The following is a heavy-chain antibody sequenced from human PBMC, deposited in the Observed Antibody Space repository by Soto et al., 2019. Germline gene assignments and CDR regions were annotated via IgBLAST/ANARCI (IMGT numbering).Heavy chain of an antibody. V-gene: IGHV3-64D*06. CDR2: ISSNGGST. Sequence: GGSLRLSCSASGFTFSSYAMHWVRQAPGKGMEYVSAISSNGGSTYYADSVKGRFTISRDNSKNTLYLQMSSLRDEDTAVYYCVKDRRYNWNYWFSDNWFDPWGQGTLVTVSS. CDR3: VKDRRYNWNYWFSDNWFDP. D-gene: IGHD1-7*01. CDR1: GFTFSSYA. J-gene: IGHJ5*02.